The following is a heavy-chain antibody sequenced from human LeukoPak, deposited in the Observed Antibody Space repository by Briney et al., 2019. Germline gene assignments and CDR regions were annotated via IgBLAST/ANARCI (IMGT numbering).Heavy chain of an antibody. CDR2: ISSSSSYI. CDR3: ARGYCSSTSCSFFDY. CDR1: GFTFSSYA. Sequence: GGPLRLSCAASGFTFSSYAMSWVRQAPGKGLEWVSSISSSSSYIYYADSVKGRFTISRDNAKNSLYLQVNSLRAEDTAVYYCARGYCSSTSCSFFDYWGQGTLVTVSS. V-gene: IGHV3-21*01. J-gene: IGHJ4*02. D-gene: IGHD2-2*01.